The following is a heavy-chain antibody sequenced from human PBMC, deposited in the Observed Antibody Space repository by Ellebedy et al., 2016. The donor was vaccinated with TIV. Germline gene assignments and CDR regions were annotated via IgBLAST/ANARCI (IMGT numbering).Heavy chain of an antibody. D-gene: IGHD5-12*01. J-gene: IGHJ5*02. CDR2: IYYSGST. CDR1: GGSISSSSYY. V-gene: IGHV4-39*07. Sequence: MPSETLSLTCTVSGGSISSSSYYWGWIRQPPGKGLEWIGSIYYSGSTNYNPSLKSRVTISVDTSKNQFSLKLSSVTAADTAVYYCARSIVATIRAINWFDPWGQGTLVTVSS. CDR3: ARSIVATIRAINWFDP.